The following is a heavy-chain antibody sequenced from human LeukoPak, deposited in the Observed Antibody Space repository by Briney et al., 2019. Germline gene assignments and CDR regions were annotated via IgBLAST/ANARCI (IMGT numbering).Heavy chain of an antibody. V-gene: IGHV3-21*01. CDR1: GFTFSSYS. CDR3: AKDLGPTAPYYDN. CDR2: ISTTSTYV. J-gene: IGHJ4*02. Sequence: GGSLRLSCAASGFTFSSYSMNWVRQAPGKGLEWVSSISTTSTYVYHADSVKGRFTISRDNAKNSLYLQMNSLRAEDTAVYYCAKDLGPTAPYYDNWGQGTLVTVSS.